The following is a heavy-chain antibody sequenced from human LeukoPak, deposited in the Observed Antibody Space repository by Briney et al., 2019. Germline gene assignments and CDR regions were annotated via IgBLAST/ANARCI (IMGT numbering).Heavy chain of an antibody. CDR2: IYYTGST. J-gene: IGHJ4*02. CDR3: VRGIAAAGLYFDY. CDR1: GGSISSYY. Sequence: SETLSLTCTVSGGSISSYYWSWIRQPPGKGLEWIGYIYYTGSTKYNPSLKSRVTISVDPSKNQFSLKLRSVTAADTAVYYFVRGIAAAGLYFDYWGQGTLVTVSS. D-gene: IGHD6-13*01. V-gene: IGHV4-59*01.